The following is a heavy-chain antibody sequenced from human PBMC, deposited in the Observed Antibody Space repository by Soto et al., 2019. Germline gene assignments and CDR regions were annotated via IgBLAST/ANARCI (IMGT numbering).Heavy chain of an antibody. D-gene: IGHD4-4*01. CDR1: GFSLNTRGVG. CDR3: AHRPVPYRHYFDY. J-gene: IGHJ4*02. Sequence: QITLKESGPTLVKPTQTLTLTCTFSGFSLNTRGVGVGWIRQPPGKALEWLALIYWDDDKRHSPSLKSRLTITTDTSNNQVVLTMTNMDPVDTATYYCAHRPVPYRHYFDYWGQGTLVTVSS. V-gene: IGHV2-5*02. CDR2: IYWDDDK.